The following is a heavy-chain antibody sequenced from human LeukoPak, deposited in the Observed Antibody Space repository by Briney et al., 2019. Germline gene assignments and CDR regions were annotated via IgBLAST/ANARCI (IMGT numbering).Heavy chain of an antibody. CDR3: AKGSLTIWYAFDT. V-gene: IGHV3-23*01. J-gene: IGHJ3*02. D-gene: IGHD2-8*02. Sequence: HPGASLRLSWAASGFTFSSYAMSWVRQAPGKGLEWVSTITSSGGSTYYADSVKGRFTVSRDNSKNTLFLQTNSLRAEDTAVYYCAKGSLTIWYAFDTWGQGTMVTVSS. CDR2: ITSSGGST. CDR1: GFTFSSYA.